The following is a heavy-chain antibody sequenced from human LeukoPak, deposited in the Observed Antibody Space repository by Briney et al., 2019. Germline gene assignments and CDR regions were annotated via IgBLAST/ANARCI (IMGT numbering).Heavy chain of an antibody. CDR3: ARQPSSGTDAFDI. CDR1: GGSISSSSYY. J-gene: IGHJ3*02. D-gene: IGHD6-25*01. CDR2: IYYSGST. Sequence: KPSETLSLTCTVSGGSISSSSYYWGWIRQPPGKGLEGIGSIYYSGSTYYNPSLKSRVTISVDTSKNQFSLKLSSVTAADTAVYYCARQPSSGTDAFDIWGQGTMVTVSS. V-gene: IGHV4-39*01.